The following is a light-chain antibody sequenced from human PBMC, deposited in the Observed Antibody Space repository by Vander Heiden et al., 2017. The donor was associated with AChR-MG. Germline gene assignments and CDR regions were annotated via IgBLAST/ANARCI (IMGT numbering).Light chain of an antibody. J-gene: IGKJ3*01. CDR1: QTVTNY. V-gene: IGKV1-39*01. CDR2: ATS. CDR3: QQTFTTPR. Sequence: DIQLTQSPSSLSAFVGDRVIITSRASQTVTNYLNWYQQKPGKAPKLLIAATSNLQSGIPPRFSGSGTGTEFTLTINSLQPEDFATYYCQQTFTTPRFGPGTNVDIK.